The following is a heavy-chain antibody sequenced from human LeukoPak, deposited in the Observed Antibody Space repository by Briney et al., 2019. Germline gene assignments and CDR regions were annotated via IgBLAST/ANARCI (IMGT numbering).Heavy chain of an antibody. Sequence: PSETLSLTCTVSGGSISSYYWSWIRQPPGKGLEWIGYIYCSGSTNYNPSLKSRVTISVDTSKNQFSLKLSSVTAADTAVYYCARETKQWLVTDTAEGITRQKGSHYYYYMDVWGKGTTVTVSS. J-gene: IGHJ6*03. D-gene: IGHD6-19*01. CDR3: ARETKQWLVTDTAEGITRQKGSHYYYYMDV. CDR1: GGSISSYY. CDR2: IYCSGST. V-gene: IGHV4-59*01.